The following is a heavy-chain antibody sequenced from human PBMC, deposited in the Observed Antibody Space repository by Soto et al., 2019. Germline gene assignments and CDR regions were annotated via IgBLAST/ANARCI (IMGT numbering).Heavy chain of an antibody. D-gene: IGHD6-19*01. CDR2: INHSGST. V-gene: IGHV4-34*01. J-gene: IGHJ6*02. CDR3: ARRNSSGWPNYYYYGMDV. CDR1: GGSFSGYY. Sequence: KTSETLSLTCAVYGGSFSGYYWSWIRQPPGKGLEWIGEINHSGSTNYNPSLKSRVTISVDTSKNQFSLKLSSVTAADTAVYYCARRNSSGWPNYYYYGMDVWGQGTTVTVSS.